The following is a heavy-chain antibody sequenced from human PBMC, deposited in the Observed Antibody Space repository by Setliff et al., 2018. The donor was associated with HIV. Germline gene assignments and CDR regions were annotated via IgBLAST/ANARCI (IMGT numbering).Heavy chain of an antibody. CDR3: ARDPVITMTVVLMGLGAFDI. J-gene: IGHJ3*02. Sequence: SETLSLTCTVSGGSISSYYWSWIRQPAGKGLEWIGRIFSSGSTSYNSSRKSRVTMSVDTSKNQFSLRLTSVTAADTAVYYCARDPVITMTVVLMGLGAFDIWGQGTRGTVS. CDR2: IFSSGST. V-gene: IGHV4-4*07. D-gene: IGHD3-22*01. CDR1: GGSISSYY.